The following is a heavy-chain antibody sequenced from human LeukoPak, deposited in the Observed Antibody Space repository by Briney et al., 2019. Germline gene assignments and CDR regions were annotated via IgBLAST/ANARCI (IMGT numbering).Heavy chain of an antibody. Sequence: PGGSLRLSCAASGFTFSSYSMNWVRQAPGKGLEWVSSISSSSYIYYADSVKGRFTISRDNAKNSLYLQMNSLRAEDTAVYYCARALIVYYDSSGYYSGGDYWGQGTLVTVSS. CDR1: GFTFSSYS. CDR2: ISSSSYI. V-gene: IGHV3-21*01. D-gene: IGHD3-22*01. J-gene: IGHJ4*02. CDR3: ARALIVYYDSSGYYSGGDY.